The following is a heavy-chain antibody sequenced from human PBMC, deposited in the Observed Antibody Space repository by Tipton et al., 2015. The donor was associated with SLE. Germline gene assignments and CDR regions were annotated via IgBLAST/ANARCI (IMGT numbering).Heavy chain of an antibody. D-gene: IGHD3-3*01. Sequence: TLSLTCTVSGGSISSSRSSWGWIRQPPGQGLEWIGSIYYSGSTYYNPSLKRRVTISVDTSKNKFSLTRSSVTAADTAVYYCARDKPGFFGGVTPCDYGAQATRVPGS. CDR1: GGSISSSRSS. CDR2: IYYSGST. CDR3: ARDKPGFFGGVTPCDY. V-gene: IGHV4-39*07. J-gene: IGHJ4*02.